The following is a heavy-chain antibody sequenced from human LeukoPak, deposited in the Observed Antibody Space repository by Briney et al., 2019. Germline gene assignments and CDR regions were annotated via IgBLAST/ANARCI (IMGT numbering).Heavy chain of an antibody. V-gene: IGHV1-69*13. D-gene: IGHD7-27*01. CDR1: GGTFSSYA. CDR2: IIPIFGTA. Sequence: GASVKVSCKASGGTFSSYAISWVRQAPGQGLEWMGGIIPIFGTANYAQKFQGRVTITADESTSTAYMELSSLRSEDTAVYFCVKGGTADRVGWTHWGQGSLVTVFS. J-gene: IGHJ4*02. CDR3: VKGGTADRVGWTH.